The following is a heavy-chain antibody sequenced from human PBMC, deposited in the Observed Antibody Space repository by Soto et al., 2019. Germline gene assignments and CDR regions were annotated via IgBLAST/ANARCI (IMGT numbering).Heavy chain of an antibody. CDR3: ARHLVVPAAIRYYYYYMDV. CDR1: GGSISSGGYY. Sequence: SETLSLTCTVSGGSISSGGYYWSWIRQHPGKGLEWIGYIYYSGSTYYNPSLKSRVTISVDTSKNQFSLKLSSVTAADTAVYYCARHLVVPAAIRYYYYYMDVWGKGTTVTVSS. CDR2: IYYSGST. D-gene: IGHD2-2*01. V-gene: IGHV4-31*03. J-gene: IGHJ6*03.